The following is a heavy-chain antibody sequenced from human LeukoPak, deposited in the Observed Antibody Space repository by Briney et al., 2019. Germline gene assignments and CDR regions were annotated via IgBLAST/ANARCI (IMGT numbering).Heavy chain of an antibody. J-gene: IGHJ4*02. CDR1: GYTFTDYA. V-gene: IGHV1-3*01. CDR3: ARDGHGFGELSVAVY. CDR2: INPGNGNT. Sequence: ASVKVSCKASGYTFTDYAMHWVRQAPGQRLQWMGWINPGNGNTKYSQDFQGRVTMTTDTSTSTAYMELRSLRSDDTAVYYCARDGHGFGELSVAVYWGQGTLVTVSS. D-gene: IGHD3-10*01.